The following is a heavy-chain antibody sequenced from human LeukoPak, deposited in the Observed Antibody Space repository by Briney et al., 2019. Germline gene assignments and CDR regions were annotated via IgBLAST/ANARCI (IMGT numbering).Heavy chain of an antibody. Sequence: PGGSLRLSCVASGISFSSYWMAWVRQAPGKGLEWVANIKYDGTHKFYADSVKGRFTISRDNSKNTLYLQMNSLRADDTAVYYCAKESGYDVDFDYWGQGTLVTVSS. CDR2: IKYDGTHK. J-gene: IGHJ4*02. D-gene: IGHD5-12*01. CDR1: GISFSSYW. CDR3: AKESGYDVDFDY. V-gene: IGHV3-7*03.